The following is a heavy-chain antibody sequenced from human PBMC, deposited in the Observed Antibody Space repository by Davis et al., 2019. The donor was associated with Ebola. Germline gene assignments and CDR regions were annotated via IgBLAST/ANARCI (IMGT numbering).Heavy chain of an antibody. D-gene: IGHD3-10*01. Sequence: KVSCTASGYTFTGYYMHWVRQAPGQGLEWMGGIIPILGIANYAQKFQGRVTITADESTSTAYMELSSLRSEDTAVYYCASGPNDYGSGTSFGMDVWGQGTTVTVSS. CDR2: IIPILGIA. V-gene: IGHV1-69*10. J-gene: IGHJ6*02. CDR3: ASGPNDYGSGTSFGMDV. CDR1: GYTFTGYY.